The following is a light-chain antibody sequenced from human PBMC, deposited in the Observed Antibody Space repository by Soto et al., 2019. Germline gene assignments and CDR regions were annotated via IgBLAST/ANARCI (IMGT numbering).Light chain of an antibody. CDR1: SSEIGGFYY. V-gene: IGLV2-14*01. CDR2: QVS. CDR3: SSYTSSSTFYV. Sequence: QSALTQPASVSGSPGQSITISCTGTSSEIGGFYYVSWYQHHPGKDPTLMIYQVSNRPSGVSNRFSGSKSGNTASLTISRLQAEDEAGYFCSSYTSSSTFYVFGAGTKVTVL. J-gene: IGLJ1*01.